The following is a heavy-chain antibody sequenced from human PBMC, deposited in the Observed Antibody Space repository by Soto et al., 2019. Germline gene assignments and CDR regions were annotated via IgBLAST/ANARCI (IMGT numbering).Heavy chain of an antibody. D-gene: IGHD3-10*01. Sequence: QVQLVESGGGVVQPGRSLRLSCAASGFTFSSYGMHWVRQAPGKGLEWVAVISYDGSNKYYADSVKGRFTISRDNSKNTLYLQMNSLRAEDTAVYYCAKEPPRSPRYGGGFDYLGQGTLVTVSS. J-gene: IGHJ4*02. CDR3: AKEPPRSPRYGGGFDY. V-gene: IGHV3-30*18. CDR1: GFTFSSYG. CDR2: ISYDGSNK.